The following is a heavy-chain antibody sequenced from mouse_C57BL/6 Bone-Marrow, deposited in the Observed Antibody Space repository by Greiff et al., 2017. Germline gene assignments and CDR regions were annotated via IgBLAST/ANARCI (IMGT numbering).Heavy chain of an antibody. Sequence: VKLMESGAELARPGASVKLSCKASGYTFTSYGISWVKQRTGQGLEWIGEIYPRSGNTYYNEKFKGKATLTADKSSSTAYMELRRLTSEDSAVYFCARVRVYYYGSSHDYWGQGTTLTVAS. D-gene: IGHD1-1*01. V-gene: IGHV1-81*01. CDR2: IYPRSGNT. CDR1: GYTFTSYG. CDR3: ARVRVYYYGSSHDY. J-gene: IGHJ2*01.